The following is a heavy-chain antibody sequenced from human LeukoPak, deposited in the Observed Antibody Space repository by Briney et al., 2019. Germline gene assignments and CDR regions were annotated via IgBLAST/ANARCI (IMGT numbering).Heavy chain of an antibody. Sequence: SVKVSCKASGGTFSSYAISWVRQAPGQGLEWMGGIIPIFGTANYAQKFQGRVTMTEDTSTDTAYMELSSLRSEDTAVYFCATGGSPFSSGPDYWGQGTLVTVSS. CDR1: GGTFSSYA. J-gene: IGHJ4*02. V-gene: IGHV1-69*06. CDR3: ATGGSPFSSGPDY. D-gene: IGHD6-19*01. CDR2: IIPIFGTA.